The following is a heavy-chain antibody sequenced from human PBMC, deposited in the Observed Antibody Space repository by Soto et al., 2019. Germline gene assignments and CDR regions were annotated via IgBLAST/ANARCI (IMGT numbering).Heavy chain of an antibody. D-gene: IGHD2-2*01. J-gene: IGHJ4*02. CDR1: RFTFSNYW. CDR2: IKQDGHEK. Sequence: EVQLVESGGGLVQPGGSLRLSCAASRFTFSNYWMSWVRQAPGKGLEWVASIKQDGHEKYYVDSVKGRFTISRDNAKNSLYLQMNSLRAEDTAVYYCARDCSSTTCYADYWGQGTLVTVSS. CDR3: ARDCSSTTCYADY. V-gene: IGHV3-7*01.